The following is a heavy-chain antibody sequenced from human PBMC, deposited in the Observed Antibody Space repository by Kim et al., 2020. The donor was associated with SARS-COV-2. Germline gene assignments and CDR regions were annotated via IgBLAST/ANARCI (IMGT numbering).Heavy chain of an antibody. J-gene: IGHJ6*02. V-gene: IGHV1-69*13. D-gene: IGHD4-17*01. CDR3: ARERADGDYVVYYYGMDV. Sequence: SVKVSCKASGGTFSSYAISWVRQAPGQGLEWMGGIIPIFGTANYAQKFQGRVTITADESTSTAYMELSSLRSEDTAVYYCARERADGDYVVYYYGMDVWGQGTTVTVSS. CDR1: GGTFSSYA. CDR2: IIPIFGTA.